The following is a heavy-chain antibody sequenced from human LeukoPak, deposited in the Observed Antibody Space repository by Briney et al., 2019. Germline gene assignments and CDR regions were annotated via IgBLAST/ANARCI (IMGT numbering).Heavy chain of an antibody. Sequence: SETLSLTCAVYGGSFSGYYWSWIRQPPGKGLEWIGEINHSGSTNYNPSLKSRVTISVDTSKNQFSLKLSSVPAADTAVYYCARGKSSYFNFDYWGQGTLVTVSS. CDR2: INHSGST. CDR1: GGSFSGYY. V-gene: IGHV4-34*01. CDR3: ARGKSSYFNFDY. D-gene: IGHD2-15*01. J-gene: IGHJ4*02.